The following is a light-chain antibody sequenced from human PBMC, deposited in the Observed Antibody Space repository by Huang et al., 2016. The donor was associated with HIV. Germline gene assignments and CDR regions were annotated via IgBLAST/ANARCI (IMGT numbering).Light chain of an antibody. CDR1: QSLLQDKGNNY. V-gene: IGKV2-28*01. CDR2: MGF. Sequence: DIVMTQSPLSLPVTPGEPASISCRSSQSLLQDKGNNYLDWYLQKPGQSPQLLIYMGFYRAPGVPYRVSCSGTGTDFTLKISRVEAGEVGVYYCMQALPTPYTFGQGTKLEIK. CDR3: MQALPTPYT. J-gene: IGKJ2*01.